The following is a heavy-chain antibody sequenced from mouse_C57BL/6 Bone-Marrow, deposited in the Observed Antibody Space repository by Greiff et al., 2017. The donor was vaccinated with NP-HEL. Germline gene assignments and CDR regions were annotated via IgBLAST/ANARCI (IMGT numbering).Heavy chain of an antibody. J-gene: IGHJ1*03. CDR3: ARCAYYYGSSHWYFDV. CDR1: GYTFTSYG. CDR2: LYIGNGYT. V-gene: IGHV1-58*01. Sequence: EVQLQQSGAELVRPGSSVKMSCKTSGYTFTSYGINWVKQRPGQGLEWIGSLYIGNGYTEYNEKFKGKATLTSDTSSSKAYMQLSSLTSEDSAIYFCARCAYYYGSSHWYFDVWGTGTTVTVSS. D-gene: IGHD1-1*01.